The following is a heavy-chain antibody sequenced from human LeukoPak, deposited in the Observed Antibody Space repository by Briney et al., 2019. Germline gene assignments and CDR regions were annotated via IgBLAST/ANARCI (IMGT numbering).Heavy chain of an antibody. CDR1: GFTFSNCW. J-gene: IGHJ4*02. Sequence: GGSLRLSCAAFGFTFSNCWMSWLRQAPGKGLEWVANIKPDGNEKYFVDSVRGRFTISRDNAKNSLYLQMSSLRADDTAMYYCARESTRERPGCWGQGTLVTVSS. CDR2: IKPDGNEK. D-gene: IGHD1-1*01. V-gene: IGHV3-7*01. CDR3: ARESTRERPGC.